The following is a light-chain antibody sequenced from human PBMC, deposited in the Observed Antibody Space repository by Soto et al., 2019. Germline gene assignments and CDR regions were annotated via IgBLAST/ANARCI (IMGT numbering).Light chain of an antibody. V-gene: IGLV2-8*01. CDR1: SSDVGYYNY. CDR3: SSYAGSNSYV. CDR2: DVT. J-gene: IGLJ1*01. Sequence: QSALTQPPSASGSPGQSVTISCTGTSSDVGYYNYVSWYQQHPGKVPKVMIYDVTKRPSGVPDRFSGSKSGNTASLTVSGLQAEDEADYYCSSYAGSNSYVFGSGTKVTVL.